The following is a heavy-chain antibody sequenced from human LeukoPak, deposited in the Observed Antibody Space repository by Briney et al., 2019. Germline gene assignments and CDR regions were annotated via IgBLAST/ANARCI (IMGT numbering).Heavy chain of an antibody. V-gene: IGHV4-4*02. J-gene: IGHJ3*02. CDR1: GGSISSSNW. CDR3: ARSPTGTLGAFDI. CDR2: INHSGST. Sequence: SGTLSLTCAVSGGSISSSNWWSWVRQPPGKGLEWIGEINHSGSTNYNPSLKSRVTISVDTSKNQFSLKLSSVTAADTAVYYCARSPTGTLGAFDIWGQGTMVTVSS. D-gene: IGHD1-1*01.